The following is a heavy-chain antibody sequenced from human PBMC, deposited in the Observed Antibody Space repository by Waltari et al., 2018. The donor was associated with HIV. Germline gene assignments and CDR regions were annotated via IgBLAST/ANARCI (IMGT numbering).Heavy chain of an antibody. Sequence: EEQLVESGGGLVHPGGSLKLSCAASGFSFGPYAMNWVRQAPGKGLEWIAYISSTSFNIKYADSVRGRFTISRDNTQNSLSLQMNNLIDEDTAKYFCARDTLNFFFGLDVWGHGTTVAVSS. CDR2: ISSTSFNI. V-gene: IGHV3-48*02. CDR1: GFSFGPYA. J-gene: IGHJ6*02. CDR3: ARDTLNFFFGLDV.